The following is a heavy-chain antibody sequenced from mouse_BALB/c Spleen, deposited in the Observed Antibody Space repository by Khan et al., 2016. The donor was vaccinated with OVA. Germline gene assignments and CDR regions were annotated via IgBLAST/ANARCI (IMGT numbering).Heavy chain of an antibody. V-gene: IGHV5-6-5*01. CDR1: GFTFSHYA. CDR2: ISSGDST. CDR3: ARDYWFAY. J-gene: IGHJ3*01. Sequence: LVESGGGLVKPGGSLKLSCAASGFTFSHYAMSWVRQCPETRLEWVASISSGDSTYYPDSVKGRFTISRDNARNILYLQMSSLRSEDTAMYYCARDYWFAYWGQGTLVTVSA.